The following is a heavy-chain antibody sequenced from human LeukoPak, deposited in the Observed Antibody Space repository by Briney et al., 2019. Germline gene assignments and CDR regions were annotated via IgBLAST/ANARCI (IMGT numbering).Heavy chain of an antibody. CDR3: ARDRISVGPDY. V-gene: IGHV4-30-4*01. Sequence: SETLSLTCTVSGGSISSGDYYWSWIRQPPGKGLEWIGYIYCSGSTYYNPSLKSRVTISVDTSKNQFSLKLSSVTAADTAVYYCARDRISVGPDYWGQGTLVTVSS. J-gene: IGHJ4*02. CDR2: IYCSGST. CDR1: GGSISSGDYY. D-gene: IGHD1-14*01.